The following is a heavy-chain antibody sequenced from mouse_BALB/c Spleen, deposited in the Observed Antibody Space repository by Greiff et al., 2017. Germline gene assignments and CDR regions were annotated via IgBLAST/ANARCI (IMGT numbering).Heavy chain of an antibody. V-gene: IGHV5-6-5*01. CDR1: GFTFSSYA. D-gene: IGHD2-12*01. Sequence: EVQRVESGGGLVKPGGSLKLSCAASGFTFSSYAMSWVRQTPEKRLEWVASISSGGSTYYPDSVKGRFTISRDNARNILYLQMSSLRSEDTAMYYCARGHDGADVFAYWGQGTLVTVSA. J-gene: IGHJ3*01. CDR3: ARGHDGADVFAY. CDR2: ISSGGST.